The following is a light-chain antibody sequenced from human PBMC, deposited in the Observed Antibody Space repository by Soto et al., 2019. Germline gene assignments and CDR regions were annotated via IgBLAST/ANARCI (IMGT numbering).Light chain of an antibody. V-gene: IGKV3-11*01. J-gene: IGKJ4*01. CDR3: QQRSNWPST. CDR1: QSVSSY. Sequence: EIVLTQSPATLSLSPGERATLSCRASQSVSSYLAWYQQKPGQAPRLLIYDASNEATGIPARFSGSGSGTDVTLTISSLEPEDFAVYYCQQRSNWPSTFGGGTKVEIK. CDR2: DAS.